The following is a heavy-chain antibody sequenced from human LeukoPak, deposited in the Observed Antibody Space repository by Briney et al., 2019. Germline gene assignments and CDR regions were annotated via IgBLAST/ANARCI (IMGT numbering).Heavy chain of an antibody. CDR2: ISYDGSNK. V-gene: IGHV3-30-3*01. Sequence: GGSLRPSCAASGFTFSSYAMHWVRQAPGKGLEWVAVISYDGSNKYYADSVKGRFTISRDNSKNTLYLQMNSLRAEDTAVYYCARDSCRYYYDSSGYCWFDPWGQGTLVTVSS. CDR3: ARDSCRYYYDSSGYCWFDP. CDR1: GFTFSSYA. J-gene: IGHJ5*02. D-gene: IGHD3-22*01.